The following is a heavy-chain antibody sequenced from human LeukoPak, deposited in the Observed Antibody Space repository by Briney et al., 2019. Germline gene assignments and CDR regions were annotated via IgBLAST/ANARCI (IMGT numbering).Heavy chain of an antibody. J-gene: IGHJ4*02. D-gene: IGHD4-23*01. CDR3: ARTGGGNSGPFDY. Sequence: GGSLRLSCVASGIIVRNNYMTWVRQAPGEGLEWVSVIYNGGSIYYGDSVKGRFTISADNSRNVVYLQMNGLRAEDTAVYYCARTGGGNSGPFDYWGQGTLVTIS. CDR2: IYNGGSI. CDR1: GIIVRNNY. V-gene: IGHV3-53*01.